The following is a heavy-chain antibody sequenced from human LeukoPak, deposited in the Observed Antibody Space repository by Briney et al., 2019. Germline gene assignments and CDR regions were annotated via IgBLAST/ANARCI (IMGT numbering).Heavy chain of an antibody. D-gene: IGHD2/OR15-2a*01. CDR1: GFTFSSYA. J-gene: IGHJ4*02. V-gene: IGHV3-64D*09. CDR2: ISSNGGST. CDR3: VRDYDAYGEYDY. Sequence: PGGSLRLSCSVSGFTFSSYAMHWVRQAPGKGLEYVSAISSNGGSTDYADSVKGRFIISRDNSKNTLYLQMSSLRAEDTAVYYCVRDYDAYGEYDYWGQGTLVTVSS.